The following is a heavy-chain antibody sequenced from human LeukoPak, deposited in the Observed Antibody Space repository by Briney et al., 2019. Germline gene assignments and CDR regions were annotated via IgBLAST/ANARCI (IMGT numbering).Heavy chain of an antibody. CDR3: ARESHSSGWYLFDY. D-gene: IGHD6-19*01. CDR2: ISGSGGST. V-gene: IGHV3-23*01. J-gene: IGHJ4*02. CDR1: GFTFSSYA. Sequence: GGSLRLSCAASGFTFSSYAMSWVRQAPGKGLEWVSAISGSGGSTSYAQKFQGRVTMTRDTSTSTVYMELSSLRSEDTAVYYCARESHSSGWYLFDYWGQGTLVTVSS.